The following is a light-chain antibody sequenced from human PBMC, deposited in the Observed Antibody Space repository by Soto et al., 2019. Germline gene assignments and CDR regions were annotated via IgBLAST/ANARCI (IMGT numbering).Light chain of an antibody. V-gene: IGKV1-39*01. CDR3: QQCSSAPPYT. CDR1: QSISTY. Sequence: DIQMTQSPSSLSASVGDTVTIACRASQSISTYLNWYQQKPGKAPRLLIYAASDLQTGVPSRFSGSGSGTDFTLTISSLQPEDFATYYCQQCSSAPPYTFGQGNKLEMK. J-gene: IGKJ2*01. CDR2: AAS.